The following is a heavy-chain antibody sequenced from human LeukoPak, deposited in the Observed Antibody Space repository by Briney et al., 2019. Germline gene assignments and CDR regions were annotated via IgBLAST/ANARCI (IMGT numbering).Heavy chain of an antibody. J-gene: IGHJ3*02. CDR2: FDPEDGET. Sequence: VASVKVSCKASGYTFTGYYMHWVRQAPGKGLEWMGGFDPEDGETIYAQKFQGRVTMTEDTSTDTAYMELSSLRSEDTAVYYCATTSQSEIVAGAAFDIWGQGTMVTVSS. V-gene: IGHV1-24*01. D-gene: IGHD5-12*01. CDR1: GYTFTGYY. CDR3: ATTSQSEIVAGAAFDI.